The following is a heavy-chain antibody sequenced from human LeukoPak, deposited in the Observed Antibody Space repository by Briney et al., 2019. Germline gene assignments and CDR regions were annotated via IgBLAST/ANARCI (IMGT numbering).Heavy chain of an antibody. V-gene: IGHV4-34*01. Sequence: SETLSLTCAVYGGAFSGDYWSGIRQPPGKGLEWIGEINHSGSTNYNPSLTSRVTISVDTTKNQCSPKLSAVTAPDTAVYYCARGRYSSSWYKHPLLGYWGQGTLVTLSS. CDR1: GGAFSGDY. CDR3: ARGRYSSSWYKHPLLGY. D-gene: IGHD6-13*01. CDR2: INHSGST. J-gene: IGHJ4*02.